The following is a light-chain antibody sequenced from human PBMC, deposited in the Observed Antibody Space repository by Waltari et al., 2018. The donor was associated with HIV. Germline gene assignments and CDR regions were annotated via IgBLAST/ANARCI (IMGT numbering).Light chain of an antibody. CDR1: SSDIGGYNY. V-gene: IGLV2-8*01. CDR3: SSYAGSNSWV. CDR2: EVN. Sequence: QSALTQPPSASGSPGRSVPISCTGTSSDIGGYNYVSWYQQYPGKAPKVMIHEVNKRPSGVPDRFSGSKSGNTASLTVSGLQAEDEAYYYCSSYAGSNSWVFGGGTKLTVL. J-gene: IGLJ3*02.